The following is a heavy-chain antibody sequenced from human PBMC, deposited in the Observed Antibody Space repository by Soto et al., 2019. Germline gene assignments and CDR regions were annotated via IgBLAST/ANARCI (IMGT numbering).Heavy chain of an antibody. CDR1: GFTFINTW. CDR2: SKSKTDGGTT. J-gene: IGHJ4*02. D-gene: IGHD3-22*01. CDR3: PSHSYYDHSW. Sequence: EVQLVESGGGLVKPGGSLRLSCAASGFTFINTWMTWVRPAPGKGLEWVGRSKSKTDGGTTDYAAPVKGRFTISRDDSKNTLYLQMNSLKTEDTAIYYCPSHSYYDHSWWGQATLVTVSS. V-gene: IGHV3-15*01.